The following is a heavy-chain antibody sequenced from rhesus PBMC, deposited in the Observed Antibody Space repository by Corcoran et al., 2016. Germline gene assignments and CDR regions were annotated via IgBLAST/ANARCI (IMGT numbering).Heavy chain of an antibody. CDR1: GYSISSGYD. J-gene: IGHJ4*01. V-gene: IGHV4-76*01. D-gene: IGHD6-25*01. CDR2: IYGSSGST. Sequence: QVQLQESGPGVVKPSETLSLTCAVSGYSISSGYDWSWIRQPPGKGLEWIGCIYGSSGSTKYNPSLKNLVTSSKDTSKIQFALKRSAVTAADTAVYYCARGSSGSWNVLDYWGQGVLVTVSS. CDR3: ARGSSGSWNVLDY.